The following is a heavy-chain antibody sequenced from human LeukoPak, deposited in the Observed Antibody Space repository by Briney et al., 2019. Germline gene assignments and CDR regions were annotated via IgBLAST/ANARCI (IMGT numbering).Heavy chain of an antibody. D-gene: IGHD5-18*01. V-gene: IGHV4-38-2*02. CDR3: ARVTGEKDTAMVTPTSYFDY. J-gene: IGHJ4*02. CDR2: IYHSGST. CDR1: GYSISSGYY. Sequence: SETLSLTCTVSGYSISSGYYWGWIRQPPGKGLEWIGSIYHSGSTYYNPSLKSRVTIPVDTSKNQFSLKLSSVTAADTAVYYCARVTGEKDTAMVTPTSYFDYWGQGTLVTVSS.